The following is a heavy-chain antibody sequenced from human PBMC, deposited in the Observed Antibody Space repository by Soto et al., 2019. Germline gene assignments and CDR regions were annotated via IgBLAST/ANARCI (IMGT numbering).Heavy chain of an antibody. CDR3: AKDRGIIVKAGDAFDV. V-gene: IGHV3-23*01. Sequence: EVELMESGGGLVQPGGSLRLSCASSGFTLSMSAVNWVRQASGKGLEWVSYISDSGDRTYYADSVKGRLTISRDRSNNTVSLQMYNVGAEDTAVYYCAKDRGIIVKAGDAFDVWGQGTKVTVSS. J-gene: IGHJ3*01. D-gene: IGHD3-16*02. CDR1: GFTLSMSA. CDR2: ISDSGDRT.